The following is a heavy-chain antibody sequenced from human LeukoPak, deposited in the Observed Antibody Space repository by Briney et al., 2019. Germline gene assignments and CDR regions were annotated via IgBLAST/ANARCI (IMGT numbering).Heavy chain of an antibody. CDR3: ARDEVIHGSSRFDP. CDR2: ISAYNGNT. J-gene: IGHJ5*02. Sequence: ASVKVSCKASGGTFSSYAISWVRQAPGQGLEWMGWISAYNGNTNYAQKLQGKVTMTTDTSTSTAYMELRSLRSDDTAVYYCARDEVIHGSSRFDPWGQGTLVTVSS. CDR1: GGTFSSYA. V-gene: IGHV1-18*01. D-gene: IGHD6-6*01.